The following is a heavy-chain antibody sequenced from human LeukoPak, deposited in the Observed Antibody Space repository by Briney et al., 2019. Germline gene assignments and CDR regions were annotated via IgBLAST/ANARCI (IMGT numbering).Heavy chain of an antibody. CDR3: ARGQTYYYDSRVGDY. CDR1: GGSFSGYY. D-gene: IGHD3-22*01. J-gene: IGHJ4*02. CDR2: INHSGST. V-gene: IGHV4-34*01. Sequence: SETLSLTCAVYGGSFSGYYWSWIRQPPGKGLEWIGEINHSGSTNYNPSLKSRVTISVDTSKNQFSLKLSSVTAADTAVYYCARGQTYYYDSRVGDYWGQGTLVTVSS.